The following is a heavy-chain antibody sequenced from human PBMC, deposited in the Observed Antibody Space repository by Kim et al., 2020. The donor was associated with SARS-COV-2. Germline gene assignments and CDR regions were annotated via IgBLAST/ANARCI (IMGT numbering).Heavy chain of an antibody. D-gene: IGHD3-3*01. CDR2: IVVGSGNT. J-gene: IGHJ5*02. CDR1: GFTFTSSA. V-gene: IGHV1-58*02. Sequence: SVKVSCKASGFTFTSSAMQWVRQARGQRLEWIGWIVVGSGNTNYAQKFQERVTITRDMSTSTAYMELSSLRSEDTAVYYCAAVLQYYDFWSPYSKRFDPWGQGTLVTVSS. CDR3: AAVLQYYDFWSPYSKRFDP.